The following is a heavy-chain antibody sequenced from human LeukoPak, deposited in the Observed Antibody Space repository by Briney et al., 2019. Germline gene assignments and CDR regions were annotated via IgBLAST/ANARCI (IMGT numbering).Heavy chain of an antibody. CDR3: AKDTGSWLRSPTHTEGPFDY. CDR1: GFTFSSYA. D-gene: IGHD5-12*01. V-gene: IGHV3-23*01. Sequence: QPGGSLRLSCAASGFTFSSYAMSWVRQAPGKGLEWVSAISGSGGSTYYADSVKGRFTISRDNSKNTLYLQMNSLRAEDTAVYYCAKDTGSWLRSPTHTEGPFDYWGQGTLVTVSS. J-gene: IGHJ4*02. CDR2: ISGSGGST.